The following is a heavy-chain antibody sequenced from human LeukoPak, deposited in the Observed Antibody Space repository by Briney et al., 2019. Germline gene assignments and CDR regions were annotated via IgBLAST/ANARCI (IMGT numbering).Heavy chain of an antibody. V-gene: IGHV7-4-1*02. CDR2: INTNTGNT. CDR1: GYTFTSYA. Sequence: ASVKVSCKASGYTFTSYAMNWVRQAPGQGLECMGWINTNTGNTTYAQGFTGRFVFSLDTSVSTAYLQISSLKAEDTAVYYCARDGTYSSGWSVLGEYYFDYWGQGTLVTVSS. D-gene: IGHD6-19*01. CDR3: ARDGTYSSGWSVLGEYYFDY. J-gene: IGHJ4*02.